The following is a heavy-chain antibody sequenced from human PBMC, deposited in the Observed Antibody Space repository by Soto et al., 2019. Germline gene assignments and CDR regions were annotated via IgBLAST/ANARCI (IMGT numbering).Heavy chain of an antibody. CDR1: GFTFSYAW. Sequence: PGGSLRLSCAVSGFTFSYAWMNWVRQAPGKGLEWVGRIKSKTDGGTTDYAAPVKGRFTISRDDSRNMVFLQMNSLGTEDTAVYYCATGRGDLIYWGQGTRVTVSS. CDR2: IKSKTDGGTT. D-gene: IGHD3-10*01. CDR3: ATGRGDLIY. J-gene: IGHJ4*02. V-gene: IGHV3-15*07.